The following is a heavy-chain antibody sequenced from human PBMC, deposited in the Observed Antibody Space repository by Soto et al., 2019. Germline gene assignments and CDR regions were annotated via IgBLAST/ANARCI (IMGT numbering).Heavy chain of an antibody. D-gene: IGHD2-21*02. CDR3: ARRIVVVTALDY. Sequence: ASVKVSCKASGYTFTSYAMHWVRQAPGQRLEWMGWINAGNGNTKYSQKFQGRVTITRDTSASTAYMELSSLRSEYMAVYYCARRIVVVTALDYWGQGTLVTVSS. J-gene: IGHJ4*02. CDR1: GYTFTSYA. V-gene: IGHV1-3*01. CDR2: INAGNGNT.